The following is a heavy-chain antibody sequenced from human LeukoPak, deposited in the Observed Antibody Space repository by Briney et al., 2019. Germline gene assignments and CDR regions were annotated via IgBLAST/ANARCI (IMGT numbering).Heavy chain of an antibody. CDR2: ISSSGSTI. Sequence: GGSLRLSCAASGFTFSSYEMNWVRQAPGKGLEWVSYISSSGSTIYYADSVKGRFTISRDNAKNSLYLQMNSLRAEDTAVYYCAGEYRAFVVVPAASGWFDPWGQGTLVTVSS. J-gene: IGHJ5*02. D-gene: IGHD2-2*01. V-gene: IGHV3-48*03. CDR3: AGEYRAFVVVPAASGWFDP. CDR1: GFTFSSYE.